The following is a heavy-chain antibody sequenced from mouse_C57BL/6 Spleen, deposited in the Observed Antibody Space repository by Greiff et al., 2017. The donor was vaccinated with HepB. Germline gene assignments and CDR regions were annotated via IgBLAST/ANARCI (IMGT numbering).Heavy chain of an antibody. CDR3: ARKGYFAY. CDR2: IYPGDGDT. J-gene: IGHJ2*01. CDR1: GYAFSSSW. Sequence: QVQLKESGPELVKPGASVKISCKASGYAFSSSWMNWVKQRPGKGLEWIGRIYPGDGDTNYNGKFKGKATLTADKSSSTAYMQLSSLTSEDSAVYFCARKGYFAYWCQGTTLPVSS. V-gene: IGHV1-82*01.